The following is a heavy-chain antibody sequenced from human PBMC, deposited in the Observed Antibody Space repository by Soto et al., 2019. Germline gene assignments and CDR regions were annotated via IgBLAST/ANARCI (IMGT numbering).Heavy chain of an antibody. Sequence: GGSLRLSCAASGFTFSSYSMNWVRQAPGKALEWVSSISSSSSYIYYADSVKGRFTISRDNAKNSLYLQMNSLRAEDTAVYYCARDRGDRYYYDSSGYSDIWGQGTMVTVSS. CDR3: ARDRGDRYYYDSSGYSDI. D-gene: IGHD3-22*01. CDR2: ISSSSSYI. CDR1: GFTFSSYS. V-gene: IGHV3-21*01. J-gene: IGHJ3*02.